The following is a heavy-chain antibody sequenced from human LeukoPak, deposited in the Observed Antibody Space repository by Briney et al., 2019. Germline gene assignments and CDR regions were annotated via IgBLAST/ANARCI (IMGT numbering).Heavy chain of an antibody. V-gene: IGHV1-69*05. D-gene: IGHD3-22*01. J-gene: IGHJ5*02. CDR3: ARAGTYYYDSSGYYSSDWFDP. Sequence: ASVKVSCKASGYTFTSYAISWVRQAPGQRLEWMGRIIPIFGTANYAQKFQGRVTITTDESTSTAYMELSSLRSEDTAVYYCARAGTYYYDSSGYYSSDWFDPWGQGTLVTVSS. CDR1: GYTFTSYA. CDR2: IIPIFGTA.